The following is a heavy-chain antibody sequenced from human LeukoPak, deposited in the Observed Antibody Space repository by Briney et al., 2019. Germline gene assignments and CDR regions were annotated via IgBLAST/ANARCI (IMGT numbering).Heavy chain of an antibody. CDR1: GFTVSSNY. Sequence: GGSLRLSCAASGFTVSSNYVTWVRQAPGKGLEWVSVIYSGGGTYYADSVKGRFTISRDNSKNTLSLQMNSLRAEDTAVYYCAKDLSWYCSGGSCSLLSFDYWGQGTLVTVSS. CDR3: AKDLSWYCSGGSCSLLSFDY. D-gene: IGHD2-15*01. CDR2: IYSGGGT. V-gene: IGHV3-53*01. J-gene: IGHJ4*02.